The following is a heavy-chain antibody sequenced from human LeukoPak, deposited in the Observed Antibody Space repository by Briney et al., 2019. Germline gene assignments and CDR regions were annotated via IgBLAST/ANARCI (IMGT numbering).Heavy chain of an antibody. J-gene: IGHJ4*02. D-gene: IGHD3-10*01. V-gene: IGHV4-59*08. Sequence: SETLSLTCSVSGGSISNFYWSGIRQPPGKGRECIAYIHYSGQANQSPPLSGRVTISLDTSENQVSLRLSSVMAADAAVYYCARHTVSRVGGDFDFWGQGTLVTVSS. CDR2: IHYSGQA. CDR3: ARHTVSRVGGDFDF. CDR1: GGSISNFY.